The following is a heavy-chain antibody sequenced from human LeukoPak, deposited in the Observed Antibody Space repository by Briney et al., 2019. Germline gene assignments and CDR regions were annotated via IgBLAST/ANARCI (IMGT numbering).Heavy chain of an antibody. CDR1: GGSISSYY. D-gene: IGHD2-15*01. Sequence: SETLSLTCTVSGGSISSYYWSWIRQPPGKGLEWIGYIYYSGSTNYNPSLKSRVTISVDTSKNQFSLKLSSVTAADTAVYYCARAGRYCSGGSCPNWFDPWGQGTLVTVS. CDR2: IYYSGST. CDR3: ARAGRYCSGGSCPNWFDP. J-gene: IGHJ5*02. V-gene: IGHV4-59*01.